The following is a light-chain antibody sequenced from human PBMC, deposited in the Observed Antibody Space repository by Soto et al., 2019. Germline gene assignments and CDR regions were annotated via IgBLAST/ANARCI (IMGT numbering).Light chain of an antibody. CDR1: QNVNSN. CDR2: GAS. Sequence: EIVLIQSPATLSVSPGERPTLSCRASQNVNSNFAWYKQKPGQAPRLLSFGASTRATCIPARGSGRGAGTECMLTGSRLKSEDCAVYYCQQYQEWPFTFGPGTKVEIK. CDR3: QQYQEWPFT. J-gene: IGKJ3*01. V-gene: IGKV3-15*01.